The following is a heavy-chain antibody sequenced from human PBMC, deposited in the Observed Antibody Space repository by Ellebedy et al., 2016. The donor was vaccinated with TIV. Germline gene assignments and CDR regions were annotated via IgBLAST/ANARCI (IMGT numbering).Heavy chain of an antibody. CDR3: ANGGYDILTFFFDY. CDR1: GFTFSNYG. J-gene: IGHJ4*02. Sequence: GESLKISXAASGFTFSNYGMHWVRQAPGKELEWVAVISSDGNNKYYADSVKGRFTISRDNSKNTLYLQINSLRPEDTAVYYCANGGYDILTFFFDYWGQGTLVTVSS. D-gene: IGHD3-9*01. V-gene: IGHV3-30*18. CDR2: ISSDGNNK.